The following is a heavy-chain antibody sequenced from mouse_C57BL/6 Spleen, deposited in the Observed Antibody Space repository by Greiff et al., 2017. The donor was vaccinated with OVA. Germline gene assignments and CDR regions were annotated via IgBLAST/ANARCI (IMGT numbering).Heavy chain of an antibody. Sequence: QVQLQQSGAELVRPGSSVKLSCKASGYTFTSYWMDWVKQRPGQGLEWIGNIYPSDSETHYNQKFKDKATLTVDKSSSTAYMQLSSLTSEDSAVYYCARSYDYDGGRYFDYWGQGTTLTVSS. V-gene: IGHV1-61*01. J-gene: IGHJ2*01. D-gene: IGHD2-4*01. CDR3: ARSYDYDGGRYFDY. CDR1: GYTFTSYW. CDR2: IYPSDSET.